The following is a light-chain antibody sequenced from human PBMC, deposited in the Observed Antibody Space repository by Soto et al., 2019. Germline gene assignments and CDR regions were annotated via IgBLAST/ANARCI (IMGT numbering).Light chain of an antibody. V-gene: IGKV3-20*01. CDR3: QQYGSLSWT. CDR2: GGS. CDR1: QIVTSSQ. J-gene: IGKJ1*01. Sequence: VLTQSRGTLPLNKCEGVTLSCRAGQIVTSSQLAWYQQKPGQAPRLLIYGGSSRATGIPDRFSGSGSGTDFTLTISRLEPEDFAVYYCQQYGSLSWTFGQGTKVDIK.